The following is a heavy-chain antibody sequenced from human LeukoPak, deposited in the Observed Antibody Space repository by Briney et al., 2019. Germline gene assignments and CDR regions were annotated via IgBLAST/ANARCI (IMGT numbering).Heavy chain of an antibody. J-gene: IGHJ4*02. Sequence: PGGSLRLSCAASGFTFTAYAMHWVRQAPGKGLEWVAIISNDGSNKYYADSVKGRFTISRDNRKNTLYLQMNSLRAEDTAVYYCARTRTYSYDSSGHYYPTHFDYWGQGTLVTVSS. CDR3: ARTRTYSYDSSGHYYPTHFDY. CDR1: GFTFTAYA. V-gene: IGHV3-30-3*01. CDR2: ISNDGSNK. D-gene: IGHD3-22*01.